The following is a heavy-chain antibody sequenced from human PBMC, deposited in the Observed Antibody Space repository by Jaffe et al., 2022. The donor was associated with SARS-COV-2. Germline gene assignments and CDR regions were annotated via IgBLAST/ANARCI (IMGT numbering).Heavy chain of an antibody. J-gene: IGHJ2*01. CDR1: GFTFSNYD. CDR2: IGTAGDP. D-gene: IGHD6-19*01. CDR3: ARAVDNSGWYWYFDL. Sequence: EVQLVESGGGLVQPGGSLRLSCAASGFTFSNYDMHWVRQATGKGLEWVSAIGTAGDPYYPGSVKGRFTISRENAKNSLYLQMNSLRAGDTAVYYCARAVDNSGWYWYFDLWGRGTLVTVSS. V-gene: IGHV3-13*05.